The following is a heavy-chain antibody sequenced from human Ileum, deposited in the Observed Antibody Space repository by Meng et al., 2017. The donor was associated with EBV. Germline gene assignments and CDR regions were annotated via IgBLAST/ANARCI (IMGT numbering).Heavy chain of an antibody. CDR3: ASCGATILCVVIPTYYFDP. D-gene: IGHD5-12*01. CDR1: GSDVTIYG. V-gene: IGHV1-3*01. J-gene: IGHJ4*02. CDR2: WNAGNGNT. Sequence: QAQRLRSGAGVKMLGASVKVSFTAAGSDVTIYGMHWVRDGLGQRLEWMGWWNAGNGNTKYSQKFQGRVTITRDTSASTDYMELRSLTSEDAAVYDGASCGATILCVVIPTYYFDPWGQGTLVTVSS.